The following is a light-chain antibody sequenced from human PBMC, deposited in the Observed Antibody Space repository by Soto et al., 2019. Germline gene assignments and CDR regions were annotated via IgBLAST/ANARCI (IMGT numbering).Light chain of an antibody. CDR2: ATS. V-gene: IGKV1-39*01. J-gene: IGKJ3*01. CDR1: QSIAGF. Sequence: DIQMTQSPSSLSASVGDRVTIACRASQSIAGFLNWYQQKPGKAPDLLTYATSSLHSGVTPRFSGSGSGADFNLTISPLQPEDSATYFCQQTFNNPTFGPGT. CDR3: QQTFNNPT.